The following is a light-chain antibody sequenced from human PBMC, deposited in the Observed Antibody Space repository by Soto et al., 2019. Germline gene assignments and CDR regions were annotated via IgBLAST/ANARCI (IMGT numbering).Light chain of an antibody. CDR1: SSDVGGYDY. CDR3: SSYAGSTNFV. CDR2: EVA. J-gene: IGLJ2*01. Sequence: QSVLTQPPSASGSPGQSVTISCTGTSSDVGGYDYVSWYQQRPGKAPKLIIYEVAKRPSGVPDRFSGSKSGNTASLTVSRLQAEDEADYYCSSYAGSTNFVFGGGTK. V-gene: IGLV2-8*01.